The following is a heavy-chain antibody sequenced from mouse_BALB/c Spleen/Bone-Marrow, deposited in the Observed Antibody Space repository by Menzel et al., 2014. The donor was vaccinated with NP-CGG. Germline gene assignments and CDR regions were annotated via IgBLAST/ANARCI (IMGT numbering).Heavy chain of an antibody. D-gene: IGHD1-1*01. J-gene: IGHJ4*01. CDR3: AREGRGYYGSSGAAMDY. CDR2: IWAGGST. CDR1: GFSLISYG. V-gene: IGHV2-9*02. Sequence: VTLVDSGPGLVAPSQSLSISCTVSGFSLISYGVHWVRQPPGQGLEWLGAIWAGGSTNYNSALMSRLTIRKDNSKSQVFLKMNSLQTDDTAMYYCAREGRGYYGSSGAAMDYWGQGTKVTVSS.